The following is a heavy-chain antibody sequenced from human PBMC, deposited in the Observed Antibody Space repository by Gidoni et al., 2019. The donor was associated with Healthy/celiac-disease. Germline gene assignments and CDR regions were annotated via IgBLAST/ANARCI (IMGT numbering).Heavy chain of an antibody. Sequence: EVQLVESGGGLVQPGGSLRLSCAASGFTFSSYSMNWVRQAPGKGLEWVSYISSSSSTIYYADSVKGRFTISRDNAKNSLYLQMNSLRDEDTAVYYCAREGVVVVPAAMRYYYYYMDVWGKGTTVTVSS. CDR3: AREGVVVVPAAMRYYYYYMDV. D-gene: IGHD2-2*01. V-gene: IGHV3-48*02. CDR1: GFTFSSYS. CDR2: ISSSSSTI. J-gene: IGHJ6*03.